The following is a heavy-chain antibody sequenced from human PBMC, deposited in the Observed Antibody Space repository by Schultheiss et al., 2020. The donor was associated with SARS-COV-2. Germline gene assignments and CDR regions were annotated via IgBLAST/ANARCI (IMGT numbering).Heavy chain of an antibody. D-gene: IGHD3-16*01. CDR3: ANTIMITFGGVYYFDY. Sequence: GSLRLSCAASGFTFSSYAMSWVRQAPGKGLEWVSAISGSGGSTYYADSVKGRFTISRDNSKNTLYLQMNSLRAEDTAVYYCANTIMITFGGVYYFDYWGQGTLVTVSS. CDR2: ISGSGGST. J-gene: IGHJ4*02. CDR1: GFTFSSYA. V-gene: IGHV3-23*01.